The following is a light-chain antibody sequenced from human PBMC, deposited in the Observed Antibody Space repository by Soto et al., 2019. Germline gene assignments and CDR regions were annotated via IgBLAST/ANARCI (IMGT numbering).Light chain of an antibody. CDR2: DAS. CDR1: QSISSR. J-gene: IGKJ1*01. CDR3: QQYSSYSWT. Sequence: DIQMTQSPSNLSASVGDRITITCRASQSISSRLAWYQQKQGKAPKLLIYDASILESRVPSRFSGGGSGTEISLSMSSLQPDDFATYSGQQYSSYSWTVGEGNKVVIK. V-gene: IGKV1-5*01.